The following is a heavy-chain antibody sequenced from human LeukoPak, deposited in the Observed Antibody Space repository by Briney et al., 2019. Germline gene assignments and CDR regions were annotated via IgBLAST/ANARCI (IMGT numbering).Heavy chain of an antibody. V-gene: IGHV3-21*04. CDR3: AKVEGLGLKRTIFGVANGYYYYYMDV. D-gene: IGHD3-3*01. J-gene: IGHJ6*03. Sequence: GGSLRLSCAASGFTFSSYSMNWVRQAPGKGLEWVSSISSSSSYIYYADSVKGRFTISRDNAKNSLYLQMNSLRAEDTAVYYCAKVEGLGLKRTIFGVANGYYYYYMDVWGKGTTVTASS. CDR1: GFTFSSYS. CDR2: ISSSSSYI.